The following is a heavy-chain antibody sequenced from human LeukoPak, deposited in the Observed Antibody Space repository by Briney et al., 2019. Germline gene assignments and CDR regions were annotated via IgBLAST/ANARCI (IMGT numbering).Heavy chain of an antibody. Sequence: GGSLRLSCAAPGFTFSSYRMNWVRQAPGKGLEWVSYISSSTSSRTIYYADSVKGRFTISRDNAKNSLYLQMNSLRDEDTAVYYCAREARKQWLDPYYFDYWGQGTLVTVSS. CDR2: ISSSTSSRTI. V-gene: IGHV3-48*02. D-gene: IGHD6-19*01. CDR1: GFTFSSYR. J-gene: IGHJ4*02. CDR3: AREARKQWLDPYYFDY.